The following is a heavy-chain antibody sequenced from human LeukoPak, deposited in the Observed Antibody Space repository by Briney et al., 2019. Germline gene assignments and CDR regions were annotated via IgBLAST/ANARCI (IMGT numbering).Heavy chain of an antibody. D-gene: IGHD3-9*01. CDR3: ARHVWLQPFDY. CDR1: GGSMNSYY. CDR2: IYYGGST. Sequence: SETLSLTCSVSGGSMNSYYWSWIRQSPGKGLEWIGYIYYGGSTNYNPSLKSRVTISVDTSKNQFSLKLSSVTAADTAVYYCARHVWLQPFDYWGQGTLVTVSS. V-gene: IGHV4-59*08. J-gene: IGHJ4*02.